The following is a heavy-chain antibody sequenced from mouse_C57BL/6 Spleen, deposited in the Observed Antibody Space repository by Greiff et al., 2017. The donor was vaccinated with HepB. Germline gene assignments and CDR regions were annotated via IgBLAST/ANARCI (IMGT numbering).Heavy chain of an antibody. J-gene: IGHJ3*01. D-gene: IGHD2-4*01. Sequence: QVQLQQSGAELVRPGSSVKLSCKASGYTFTSYWMHWVKQRPIQGLEWIGNIDPSDSETHYNQKFKDKATLTVDKSSSTAYMQLSSLTSEDSAVYYCARFYYDSSWFAYWGQGTLVTVSA. CDR1: GYTFTSYW. CDR2: IDPSDSET. V-gene: IGHV1-52*01. CDR3: ARFYYDSSWFAY.